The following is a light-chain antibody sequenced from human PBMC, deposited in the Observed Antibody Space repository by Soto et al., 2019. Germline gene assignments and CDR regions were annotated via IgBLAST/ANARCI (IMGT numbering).Light chain of an antibody. J-gene: IGLJ1*01. CDR1: SSDVGGYNS. Sequence: QSVLTQPASVSGSPGQSITISCTGTSSDVGGYNSVSWYRQDPGKAPKLMIYDVTNRPSGVSNRFSGSKSGNTASLTISGLQAEDEADYYCSSFTSSNTYVFGTGTKVTVL. CDR2: DVT. CDR3: SSFTSSNTYV. V-gene: IGLV2-14*01.